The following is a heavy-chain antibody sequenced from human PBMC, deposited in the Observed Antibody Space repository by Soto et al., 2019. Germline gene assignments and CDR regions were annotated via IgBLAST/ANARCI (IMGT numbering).Heavy chain of an antibody. CDR2: IRSKAYGGTT. Sequence: SLRLSCTASGFTFGDYAMSWFRQAPGKXLEWVGFIRSKAYGGTTEYAASVKGRFTISRDDSKSIAYLQMNSLKTEDTAVYYCTRDAGAYGTVTWYYYYGMDVWGQGTTVTVSS. CDR3: TRDAGAYGTVTWYYYYGMDV. V-gene: IGHV3-49*03. J-gene: IGHJ6*02. CDR1: GFTFGDYA. D-gene: IGHD4-4*01.